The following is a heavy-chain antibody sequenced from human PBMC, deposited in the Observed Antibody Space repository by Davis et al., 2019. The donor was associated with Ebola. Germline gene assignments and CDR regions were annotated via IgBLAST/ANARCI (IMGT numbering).Heavy chain of an antibody. D-gene: IGHD6-19*01. CDR1: GYTFTSYG. J-gene: IGHJ6*02. CDR2: ISAYNGNT. V-gene: IGHV1-18*01. CDR3: ARSDVAAIYYYGMDV. Sequence: ASVKVSCKASGYTFTSYGISWVRQAPGQGLEGMGWISAYNGNTNYAQKLQGRGTMTTDTSTSTVYMELSSLRSEDTAVYYCARSDVAAIYYYGMDVWGQGTTVTVSS.